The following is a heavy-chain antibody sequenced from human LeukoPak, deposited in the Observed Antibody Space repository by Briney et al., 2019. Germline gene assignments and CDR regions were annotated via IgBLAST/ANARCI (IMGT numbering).Heavy chain of an antibody. CDR2: ISSSSSYI. Sequence: GGSLRLSCAASGFTFSSYSMNWVRQAPGKGLEWVSSISSSSSYIYYADSVKGRFTIPRDNAKNSLYLQMNSLRAEDTAVYYCARDVSDIVVVVAATYFDYWGQGTLVTVSS. V-gene: IGHV3-21*01. CDR1: GFTFSSYS. CDR3: ARDVSDIVVVVAATYFDY. D-gene: IGHD2-15*01. J-gene: IGHJ4*02.